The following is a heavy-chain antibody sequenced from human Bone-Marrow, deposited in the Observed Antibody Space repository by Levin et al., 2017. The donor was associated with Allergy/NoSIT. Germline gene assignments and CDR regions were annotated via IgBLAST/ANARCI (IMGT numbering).Heavy chain of an antibody. J-gene: IGHJ5*02. Sequence: GGSLRLSCKTSGYTFTSYNVYWVRQAPGQGLEWMGYINPNSGDTGYAQKFQGRVTLTRNSSINTAYMELSGLRSEDTARYYCARGDCYSGSCYGPDWFDPWGQGTQVTVSS. D-gene: IGHD2-15*01. CDR1: GYTFTSYN. CDR2: INPNSGDT. CDR3: ARGDCYSGSCYGPDWFDP. V-gene: IGHV1-8*01.